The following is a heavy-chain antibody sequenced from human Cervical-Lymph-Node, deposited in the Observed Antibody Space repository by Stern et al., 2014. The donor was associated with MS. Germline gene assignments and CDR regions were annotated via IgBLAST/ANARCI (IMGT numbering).Heavy chain of an antibody. CDR2: INTRTGNP. J-gene: IGHJ4*02. CDR3: ARSQPFSY. Sequence: VQLGQSGSELKQPGASVTVSCRVSGSPFTASSISWVRQAPGRGLEWMGWINTRTGNPTYALDFTGRFVFSLDTSVSAAVLQISSLKADDTAVYYCARSQPFSYWGQGTRVTVSP. V-gene: IGHV7-4-1*02. CDR1: GSPFTASS. D-gene: IGHD6-13*01.